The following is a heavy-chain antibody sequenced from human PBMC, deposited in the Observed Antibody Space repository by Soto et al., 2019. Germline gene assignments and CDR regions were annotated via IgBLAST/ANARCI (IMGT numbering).Heavy chain of an antibody. CDR3: ARVDYDSTYGFYYYGLDV. V-gene: IGHV1-69*01. Sequence: QVHLVQSGAEVQKPGSSVRVSCKTSGGTFSSYSFTWVRQAPGQGLEWMGEIIPILNTANFAQKFQSRVTITADEPTSTVYMDLSSLSPDDTAVYYCARVDYDSTYGFYYYGLDVWGQGTTVTVSS. J-gene: IGHJ6*02. CDR2: IIPILNTA. D-gene: IGHD3-10*01. CDR1: GGTFSSYS.